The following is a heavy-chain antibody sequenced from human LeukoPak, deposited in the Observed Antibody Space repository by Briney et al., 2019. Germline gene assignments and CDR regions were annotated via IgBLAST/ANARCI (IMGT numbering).Heavy chain of an antibody. CDR1: GFTFSSYA. CDR2: ISSNGGST. V-gene: IGHV3-64*01. J-gene: IGHJ4*02. Sequence: GGSLRLSCAASGFTFSSYAMHWVRQAPGKGLEYVSAISSNGGSTYYANSVKGRFTISGDNSKNTLYLQMGSLRAEDMAVYYCARNSDDSSGLEYWGQGTLVTVSS. D-gene: IGHD3-22*01. CDR3: ARNSDDSSGLEY.